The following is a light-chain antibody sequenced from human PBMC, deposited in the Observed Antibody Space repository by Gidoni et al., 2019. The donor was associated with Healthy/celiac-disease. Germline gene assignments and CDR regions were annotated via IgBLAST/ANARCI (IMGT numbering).Light chain of an antibody. CDR1: QGISSY. J-gene: IGKJ1*01. CDR3: QQLNSYPPP. CDR2: AAS. Sequence: DIQLTQSPSFLSASVGDRVTITCRAIQGISSYLAWYQQKPGKAPKLLIYAASTLQSGVPSRFSGSGSGTEFTLTISSLQPEDFATYYCQQLNSYPPPFXXXTKVEIK. V-gene: IGKV1-9*01.